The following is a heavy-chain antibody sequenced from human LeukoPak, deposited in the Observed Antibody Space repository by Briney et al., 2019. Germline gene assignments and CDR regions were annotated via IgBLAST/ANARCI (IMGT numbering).Heavy chain of an antibody. V-gene: IGHV4-59*01. Sequence: SETLSLTCTVSGGSISSYYWSWIRQPPGKGLEWIGYIYYSGSTNYNPSLKSRVTISVDTSKNQLSLKLSSVTAADTAVYYCARGSYYYYYYMDVWGKGTTVTVSS. CDR3: ARGSYYYYYYMDV. CDR1: GGSISSYY. J-gene: IGHJ6*03. CDR2: IYYSGST.